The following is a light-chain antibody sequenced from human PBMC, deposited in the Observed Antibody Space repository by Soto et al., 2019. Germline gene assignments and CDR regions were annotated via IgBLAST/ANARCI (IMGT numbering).Light chain of an antibody. CDR3: SSYTSTSRLEV. CDR2: DVS. CDR1: SGDIGSHNR. J-gene: IGLJ3*02. Sequence: QSALTQPASVSGSPGQSITISCTGTSGDIGSHNRVSWYQQHPGKAPKLMIYDVSNRPSGISNRFFGSKSGNTASLTISGLQAEDEANYYCSSYTSTSRLEVFGGGTKLTVL. V-gene: IGLV2-14*03.